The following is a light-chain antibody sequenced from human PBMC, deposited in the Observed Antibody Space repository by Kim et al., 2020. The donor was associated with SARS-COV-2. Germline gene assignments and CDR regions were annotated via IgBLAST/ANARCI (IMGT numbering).Light chain of an antibody. V-gene: IGLV2-14*04. CDR3: SSYTSSSTLV. Sequence: GQSITISCTGTSGDVGGYNYVYWYQQHPGKAPNLMIYDVSKRPSGVSNRFSGSKSGNTASLTISGLQAEDEADYYCSSYTSSSTLVFGGGTKLTVL. CDR1: SGDVGGYNY. CDR2: DVS. J-gene: IGLJ2*01.